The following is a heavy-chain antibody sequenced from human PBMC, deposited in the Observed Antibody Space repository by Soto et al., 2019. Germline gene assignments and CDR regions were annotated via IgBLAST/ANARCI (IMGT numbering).Heavy chain of an antibody. Sequence: ASVKVSCKASGYIFTSYVMEWVLQAPGQRLEWMGWINAGNGNTKYSQKFQGRVTITRDTSANTAYMELSSLRSEDTAVYYCARSAPPIDYWGQGTLVTVSS. CDR2: INAGNGNT. CDR3: ARSAPPIDY. J-gene: IGHJ4*02. V-gene: IGHV1-3*01. CDR1: GYIFTSYV.